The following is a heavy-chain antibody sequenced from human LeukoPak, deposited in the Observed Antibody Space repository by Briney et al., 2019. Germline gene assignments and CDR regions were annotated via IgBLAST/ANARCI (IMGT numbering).Heavy chain of an antibody. CDR1: GFTFSSYE. D-gene: IGHD2-15*01. Sequence: PGGSLRLSCAASGFTFSSYEMNWVRQAPGKGLEWVSFISSSGSTLSYADSVKGRFTVSRDNARNSLYLQMSSLRAEDTAVYYCAKGPGGPAAGSYYYYMDVWGEGTTVTVSS. CDR2: ISSSGSTL. CDR3: AKGPGGPAAGSYYYYMDV. V-gene: IGHV3-48*03. J-gene: IGHJ6*03.